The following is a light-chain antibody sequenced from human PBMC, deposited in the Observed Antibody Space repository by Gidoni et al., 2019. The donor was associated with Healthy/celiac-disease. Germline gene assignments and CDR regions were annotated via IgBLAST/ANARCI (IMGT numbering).Light chain of an antibody. V-gene: IGKV3-20*01. CDR1: QSVSSSY. CDR3: RQYGSSPIT. J-gene: IGKJ5*01. Sequence: EIVLTLSPGTLSLSPGERATLSCSVSQSVSSSYLAWYQQKPGQAPRLLIYGASSRATSIPDRFSGSGSGTDFTLTISRLEPEDFAVYYCRQYGSSPITFGQGTRLEIK. CDR2: GAS.